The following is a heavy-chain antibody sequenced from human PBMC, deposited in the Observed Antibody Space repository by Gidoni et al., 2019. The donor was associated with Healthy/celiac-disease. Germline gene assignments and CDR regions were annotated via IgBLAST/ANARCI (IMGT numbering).Heavy chain of an antibody. CDR3: ARSHMTTVTPFDY. CDR1: GFTFSRYA. J-gene: IGHJ4*02. V-gene: IGHV3-30-3*01. Sequence: QVQLVDSGGGGVQPGRSLRLACAAPGFTFSRYARHWVRQAPGKGLEWVAVISYDGSNKYYADSVKGRFTISRDNSKNTLYLQMNSLRAEDTAVYYCARSHMTTVTPFDYWGQGTLVTVSS. CDR2: ISYDGSNK. D-gene: IGHD4-4*01.